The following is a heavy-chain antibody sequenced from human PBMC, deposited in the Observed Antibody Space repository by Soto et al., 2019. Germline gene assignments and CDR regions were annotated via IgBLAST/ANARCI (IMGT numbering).Heavy chain of an antibody. CDR1: RFTFSSHT. CDR3: ARDFDSSGYYGPVGAFDI. Sequence: EVQLVESGGGLVKPGGSLRLSCSASRFTFSSHTMNWVRQAPGKGLEWVSSISSSTTYIYYADSVKGRFTISRDNAKNSLYLQVNSLRAEDTAVYYCARDFDSSGYYGPVGAFDIWGQGTMVTVSS. CDR2: ISSSTTYI. V-gene: IGHV3-21*03. D-gene: IGHD3-22*01. J-gene: IGHJ3*02.